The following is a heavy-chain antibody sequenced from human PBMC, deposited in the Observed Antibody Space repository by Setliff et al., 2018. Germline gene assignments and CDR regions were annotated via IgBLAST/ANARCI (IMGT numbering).Heavy chain of an antibody. CDR3: ARDRSAYYYDSTGYYPKGYFDF. CDR1: GFTLSSYA. Sequence: GGSQRLSCAASGFTLSSYAMHWVRQAPGKGLEWVSSISSSSTYIFYADSVKGRFTISRDNAKNSLYLQMDSLRAEDTAVYYCARDRSAYYYDSTGYYPKGYFDFRGQGTLVTVSS. V-gene: IGHV3-21*01. J-gene: IGHJ4*02. D-gene: IGHD3-22*01. CDR2: ISSSSTYI.